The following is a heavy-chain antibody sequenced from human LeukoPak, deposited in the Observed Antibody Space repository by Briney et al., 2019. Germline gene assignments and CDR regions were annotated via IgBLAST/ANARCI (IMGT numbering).Heavy chain of an antibody. CDR2: INPHSGGT. D-gene: IGHD5-12*01. J-gene: IGHJ3*02. Sequence: ASVKVSCKASGYTFTSYDINWVRQATGQGLEWVGWINPHSGGTHYAQKFQGRVTMTRDTSISTAYMELSSLRSDNTAVYFCAREIVATIGGAFDIWGQGTMVTVSS. CDR3: AREIVATIGGAFDI. CDR1: GYTFTSYD. V-gene: IGHV1-2*02.